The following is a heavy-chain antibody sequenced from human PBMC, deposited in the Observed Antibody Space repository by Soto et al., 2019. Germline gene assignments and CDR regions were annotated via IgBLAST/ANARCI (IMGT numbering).Heavy chain of an antibody. Sequence: RWEALKNSCNVSVDSFTIDWSGWVRQMPVKGLEWMGIIYPGDSDTRYSPSFQGQVTISADKSISTAYLQWSSLKASDTAMYYCASEYSSSPEAFDIWGQGTMVTVSS. V-gene: IGHV5-51*01. CDR2: IYPGDSDT. D-gene: IGHD6-6*01. J-gene: IGHJ3*02. CDR3: ASEYSSSPEAFDI. CDR1: VDSFTIDW.